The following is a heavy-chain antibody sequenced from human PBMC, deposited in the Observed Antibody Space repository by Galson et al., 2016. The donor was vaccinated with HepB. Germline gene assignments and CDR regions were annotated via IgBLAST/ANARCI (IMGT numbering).Heavy chain of an antibody. J-gene: IGHJ4*02. CDR2: IYHSEST. Sequence: SETLSLTCTVSGYSITSGYYWGWIRQPPGKGLEWIGNIYHSESTFYNPSLKSRVTLSVDTSNNQFSLRLSSVTAADTALYYCAREIRDCSGDSCYWAQIDSWGQGTLVTVSS. CDR3: AREIRDCSGDSCYWAQIDS. D-gene: IGHD2-15*01. CDR1: GYSITSGYY. V-gene: IGHV4-38-2*02.